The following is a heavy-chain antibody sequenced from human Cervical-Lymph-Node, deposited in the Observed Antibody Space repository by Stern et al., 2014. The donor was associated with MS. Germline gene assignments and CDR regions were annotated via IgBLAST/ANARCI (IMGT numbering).Heavy chain of an antibody. CDR2: IDPGDSNT. V-gene: IGHV5-51*01. Sequence: EVQLLESGAEVKKPGESLKISCKASGYMFASHWIGWVRQMPGKGLEWMGIIDPGDSNTIYSPSPQGQVTLSVDKSTSTAYLQWSSLKASDTAMYYCARVNGGNSDWFDPWGQGTLVTVSS. D-gene: IGHD4-23*01. CDR1: GYMFASHW. CDR3: ARVNGGNSDWFDP. J-gene: IGHJ5*02.